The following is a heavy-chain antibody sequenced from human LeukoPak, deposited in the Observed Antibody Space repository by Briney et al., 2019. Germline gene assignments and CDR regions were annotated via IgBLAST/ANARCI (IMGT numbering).Heavy chain of an antibody. Sequence: GGSLRLSCAASGFTFSSYSMNWVRQAPGKGLEWVSYISSSSRTIYYADSVKGRFTISRDNAKNSLYLQMNSLRAEDTAVYYCARGGVDIDYWGQGTLVTVSS. CDR1: GFTFSSYS. J-gene: IGHJ4*02. V-gene: IGHV3-48*01. CDR3: ARGGVDIDY. CDR2: ISSSSRTI. D-gene: IGHD3-10*01.